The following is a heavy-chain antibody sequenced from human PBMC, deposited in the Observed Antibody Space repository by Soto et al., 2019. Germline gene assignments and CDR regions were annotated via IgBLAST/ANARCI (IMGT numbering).Heavy chain of an antibody. CDR3: ASPLKWSGYYIAFDY. D-gene: IGHD3-3*01. J-gene: IGHJ4*02. CDR1: GATFSSFA. V-gene: IGHV1-69*01. CDR2: IIPIFDTI. Sequence: QVQLLQSGAEVKKPGSSVKVSCKASGATFSSFAFSWVRQAPGQGLEWMGVIIPIFDTIKFAQKFQGRVTFNADESTGTAYMELSSLTSEDTAVYYCASPLKWSGYYIAFDYWGQGTLVIVSS.